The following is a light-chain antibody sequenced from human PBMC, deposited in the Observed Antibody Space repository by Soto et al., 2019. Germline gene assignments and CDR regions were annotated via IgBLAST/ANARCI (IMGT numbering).Light chain of an antibody. CDR1: QSIYNN. J-gene: IGKJ1*01. CDR2: GAT. CDR3: QQIYSTPRT. V-gene: IGKV1-39*01. Sequence: DIQMTQSPSSLSASVGDRVTVTCRARQSIYNNVSWDQLKPGKAPNRLVFGATTMQNGVPSRFRRSGSGTDCTLTISSLQPEDSATYYWQQIYSTPRTFGQGTKVDI.